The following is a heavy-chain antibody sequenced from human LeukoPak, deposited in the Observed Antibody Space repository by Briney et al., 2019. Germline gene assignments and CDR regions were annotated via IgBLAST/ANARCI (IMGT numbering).Heavy chain of an antibody. V-gene: IGHV1-8*03. J-gene: IGHJ6*03. CDR2: MNPKNGNT. Sequence: EASVKVSCKASGYTFTNYDINWVRQATGQGPEWMAWMNPKNGNTGYAHNFQGRVTITRDTSIATAYMELSSLRSDDTAVYYCARGGHTFDYFYYYYMDVWGKGTTVTVSS. CDR1: GYTFTNYD. CDR3: ARGGHTFDYFYYYYMDV.